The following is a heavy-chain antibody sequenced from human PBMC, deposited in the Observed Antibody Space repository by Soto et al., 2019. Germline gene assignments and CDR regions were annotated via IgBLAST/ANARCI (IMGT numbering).Heavy chain of an antibody. CDR3: AKLRRATITIFGVVKDWFDP. J-gene: IGHJ5*02. V-gene: IGHV3-23*01. CDR2: ISGSGGST. Sequence: GGSLRLSCAASGFTFSSYAMSWVRQAPGKGLEWVSAISGSGGSTYYADSVKGRFTISRDNSKNTLYLQMNSLRAEDTAVYYCAKLRRATITIFGVVKDWFDPWGQGTLVTVSS. CDR1: GFTFSSYA. D-gene: IGHD3-3*01.